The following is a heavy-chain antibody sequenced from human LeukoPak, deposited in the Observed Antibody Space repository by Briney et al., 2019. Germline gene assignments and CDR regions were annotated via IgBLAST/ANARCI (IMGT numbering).Heavy chain of an antibody. CDR2: MYISGST. D-gene: IGHD6-13*01. Sequence: PSETLSLTCTVSGGSVSSYYWSWIRQPAGKGLEWIGRMYISGSTDYNPSLKSRVTMSLDTSKNQLSLKLISVTAADTAVYYCAGGFDSRKVGYWGQGTLVTVSS. CDR1: GGSVSSYY. V-gene: IGHV4-4*07. CDR3: AGGFDSRKVGY. J-gene: IGHJ4*02.